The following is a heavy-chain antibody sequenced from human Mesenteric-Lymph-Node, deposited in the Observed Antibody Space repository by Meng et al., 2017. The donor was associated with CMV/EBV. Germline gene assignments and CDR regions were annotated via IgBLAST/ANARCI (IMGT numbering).Heavy chain of an antibody. CDR3: ARGQLLSDYYYYGMDV. CDR2: IRNKADTYAT. V-gene: IGHV3-73*01. Sequence: GESLKISCAASGFTFSGFAMHWVRQASGKGLEWVGRIRNKADTYATAYSASVKGRFIISRDDSKNTAYLQMNSLKTEDTAVYYCARGQLLSDYYYYGMDVWGQGTTVTVSS. D-gene: IGHD2-2*01. CDR1: GFTFSGFA. J-gene: IGHJ6*02.